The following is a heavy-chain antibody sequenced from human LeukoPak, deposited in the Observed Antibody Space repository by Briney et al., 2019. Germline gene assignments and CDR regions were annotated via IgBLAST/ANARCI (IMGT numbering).Heavy chain of an antibody. V-gene: IGHV3-11*01. D-gene: IGHD3-10*01. CDR1: GFAFSDYY. CDR3: ARARPPYYYGSGSYYFDY. J-gene: IGHJ4*02. Sequence: PGGSLRLSCAASGFAFSDYYMSWIRQAPGKGLEWVSYISSSGSTIYYADSVKGRFTISRDNAKNSLYLQMNSLRAEDTAVYYCARARPPYYYGSGSYYFDYWGQGTLVTVSS. CDR2: ISSSGSTI.